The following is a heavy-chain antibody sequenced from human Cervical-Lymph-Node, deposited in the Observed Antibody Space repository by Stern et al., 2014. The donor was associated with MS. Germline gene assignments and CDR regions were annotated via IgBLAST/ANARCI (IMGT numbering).Heavy chain of an antibody. CDR3: ARHVQGFDY. J-gene: IGHJ4*02. CDR1: GYSFTIYY. V-gene: IGHV5-51*01. Sequence: VQLLQPGAEVKKPGESLKISCKLSGYSFTIYYIAWVRQMPGKGLEWMWVIYPYDSDTTYSPSFQGQVTISADKSITTAYLQWSSLRASDTAMYYCARHVQGFDYWGQGTLVTVSS. CDR2: IYPYDSDT.